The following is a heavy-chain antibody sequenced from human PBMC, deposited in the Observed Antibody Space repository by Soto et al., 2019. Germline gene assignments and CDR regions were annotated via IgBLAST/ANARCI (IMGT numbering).Heavy chain of an antibody. Sequence: PGVSLSICFSASGFPVSSYSVSWVRQAPGKGLEWVSTISGSGGSTYYADSVKGRFTISRDNSKNTLYLQMNSLRAEDTAVYYCAKDLRDGNWFDPWGQGTLVTVSS. D-gene: IGHD4-17*01. CDR3: AKDLRDGNWFDP. J-gene: IGHJ5*02. V-gene: IGHV3-23*01. CDR2: ISGSGGST. CDR1: GFPVSSYS.